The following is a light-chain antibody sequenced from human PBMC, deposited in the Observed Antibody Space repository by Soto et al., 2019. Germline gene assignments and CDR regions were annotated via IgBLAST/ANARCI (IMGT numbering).Light chain of an antibody. J-gene: IGLJ1*01. V-gene: IGLV2-14*03. CDR3: NSYTGTSARYV. CDR2: DVS. CDR1: SSDVGRYNY. Sequence: QSVLTQPASVSGSPGQSITISCTGTSSDVGRYNYVSWYQQYLGKAPKLMIYDVSGRPSGVSDRFSGSKSGNTASLTIPGLQAEDEADYYCNSYTGTSARYVFGTGTKVTVL.